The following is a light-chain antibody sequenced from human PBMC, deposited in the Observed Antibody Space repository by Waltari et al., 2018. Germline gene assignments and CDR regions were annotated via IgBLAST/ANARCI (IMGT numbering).Light chain of an antibody. V-gene: IGLV1-40*01. CDR3: QSYDNEVV. CDR1: SSNIGAGYD. J-gene: IGLJ2*01. CDR2: GNS. Sequence: QSVLTQPPSVSGAPGQRVTISCTGRSSNIGAGYDVHWYQQLPGTAPKLLIYGNSNRPSGVPDRFSGSKSGTSASLAITGLQAEDEADYYCQSYDNEVVFGGGTKLTVL.